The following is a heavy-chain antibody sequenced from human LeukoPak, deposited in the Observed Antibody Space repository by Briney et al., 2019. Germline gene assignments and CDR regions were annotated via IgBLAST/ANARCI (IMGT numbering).Heavy chain of an antibody. D-gene: IGHD4-23*01. CDR1: GFTFSNAW. CDR2: IKSNTDGGTT. J-gene: IGHJ3*02. V-gene: IGHV3-15*01. CDR3: ARYLRTPDVAFDI. Sequence: GGSLRLSCAASGFTFSNAWMSWVRQGPGKGLEWVGRIKSNTDGGTTDYAAPVKGRFTISRDDSKNTLYPQMNSLRAEDTAVYYCARYLRTPDVAFDIWGQGTMVTVSS.